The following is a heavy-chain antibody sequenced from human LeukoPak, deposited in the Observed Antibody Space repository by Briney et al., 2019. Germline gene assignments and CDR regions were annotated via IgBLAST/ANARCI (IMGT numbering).Heavy chain of an antibody. CDR2: ISYSGTT. CDR3: ARGDYDFWSGSHDPFDI. J-gene: IGHJ3*02. Sequence: SETLSLTCSVFGDSITTYYWNWIRQPPGKALEWIGYISYSGTTNYNPSLKSRVTMSSVTTKNQFSLKLKSVTAADTAVYFCARGDYDFWSGSHDPFDIWRQGIRVTVSS. D-gene: IGHD3-3*01. V-gene: IGHV4-59*01. CDR1: GDSITTYY.